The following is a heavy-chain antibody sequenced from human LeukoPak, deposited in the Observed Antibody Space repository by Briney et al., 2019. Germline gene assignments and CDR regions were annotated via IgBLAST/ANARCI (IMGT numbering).Heavy chain of an antibody. CDR3: ARFPWDDSYGVHLFDY. D-gene: IGHD1-26*01. J-gene: IGHJ4*02. CDR1: GFTFSNYE. CDR2: ISSSGSTI. V-gene: IGHV3-48*03. Sequence: SGGSLRLSCAASGFTFSNYEMNWVRQAPGKGLEWVSYISSSGSTIYYADSVKGRFTISRDNAKNSLYLQMNSLRAEDTAVYYCARFPWDDSYGVHLFDYWGQGTLVTVSS.